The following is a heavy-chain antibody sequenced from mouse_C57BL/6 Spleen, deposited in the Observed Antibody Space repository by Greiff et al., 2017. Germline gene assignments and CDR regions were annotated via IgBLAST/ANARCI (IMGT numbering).Heavy chain of an antibody. CDR2: ISSGSSTI. Sequence: EVMLVESGGGLVKPGGSLKLSCAASGFTFSDYGMHWFRQAPEKGLEWVAYISSGSSTIYYADTVKGRFTISRDNAKNTLFLQMTSLRSEDTAMXYGARDYCSSYRRAMDYWGQGTSVTVSS. D-gene: IGHD1-1*01. V-gene: IGHV5-17*01. J-gene: IGHJ4*01. CDR1: GFTFSDYG. CDR3: ARDYCSSYRRAMDY.